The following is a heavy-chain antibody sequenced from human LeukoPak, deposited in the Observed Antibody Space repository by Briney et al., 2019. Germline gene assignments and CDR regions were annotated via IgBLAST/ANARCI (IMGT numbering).Heavy chain of an antibody. CDR3: ARENTFGGVIMPVQSFDY. Sequence: AGGSLRLSCAASGFTFSSYSMNWARQAPGKGLEWVSYISSSSSTIYYADSVKGRFTISRDNAKSSLYLQMNSLRVEDTAVYYCARENTFGGVIMPVQSFDYWGQGTLVTVSS. J-gene: IGHJ4*02. CDR1: GFTFSSYS. V-gene: IGHV3-48*01. CDR2: ISSSSSTI. D-gene: IGHD3-16*02.